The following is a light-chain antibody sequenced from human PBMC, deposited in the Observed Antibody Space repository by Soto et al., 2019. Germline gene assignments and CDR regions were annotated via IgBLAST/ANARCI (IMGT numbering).Light chain of an antibody. CDR3: QQYGSSLHT. CDR1: QSVSSSY. V-gene: IGKV3-20*01. J-gene: IGKJ2*01. CDR2: GAS. Sequence: EIVLTQSPGTLSLSPGERATLSCRASQSVSSSYLAWYQQKPGQAPQLLIYGASNRATGIPDRFSGSGYGTDFTLTISRLEPEDFAVYYCQQYGSSLHTFGQGTKLEIK.